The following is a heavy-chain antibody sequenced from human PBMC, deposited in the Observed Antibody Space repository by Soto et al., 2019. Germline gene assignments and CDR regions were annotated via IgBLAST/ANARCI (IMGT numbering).Heavy chain of an antibody. D-gene: IGHD3-3*01. CDR2: IYPGDSDT. V-gene: IGHV5-51*01. Sequence: GESLKIFCKGSGYSLTSYWIGWARQMPGKGLEWMGIIYPGDSDTRYSPSLQGQVTISVDKSISTAYLQWSSLKATDTAMYYCARHAYDFWSGHPNPLNYCGMDVWCQGPTVTVS. CDR1: GYSLTSYW. CDR3: ARHAYDFWSGHPNPLNYCGMDV. J-gene: IGHJ6*02.